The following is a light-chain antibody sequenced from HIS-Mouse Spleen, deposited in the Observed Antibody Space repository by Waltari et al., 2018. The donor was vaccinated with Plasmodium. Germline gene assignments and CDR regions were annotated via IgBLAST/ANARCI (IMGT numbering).Light chain of an antibody. CDR3: CSYAGSYTYV. CDR2: DVS. CDR1: NSDVGGYNY. V-gene: IGLV2-11*01. J-gene: IGLJ1*01. Sequence: QSALTQPRSVSGSPGQSVTISCTGTNSDVGGYNYVYWYQQHPGTAPKLMIYDVSKRPAGVPDLFSCSKTGNTASLTISGLQAEDEAEYYCCSYAGSYTYVFGTGTKVTVL.